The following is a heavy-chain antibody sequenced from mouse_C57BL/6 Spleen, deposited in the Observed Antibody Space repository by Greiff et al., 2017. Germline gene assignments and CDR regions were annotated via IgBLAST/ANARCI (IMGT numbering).Heavy chain of an antibody. CDR2: IYPGDGDT. J-gene: IGHJ3*01. CDR1: GYAFSSYW. CDR3: ASPSYCGNLWFAY. V-gene: IGHV1-80*01. D-gene: IGHD2-10*01. Sequence: VQLQQSGAELVKPGASVKISCKASGYAFSSYWMNWVKQRPGKGLEWIGQIYPGDGDTNYNGKFKGKATLTADKSSSTAYMQLSSLTSEDSAVYFCASPSYCGNLWFAYWGQGTLVTVSA.